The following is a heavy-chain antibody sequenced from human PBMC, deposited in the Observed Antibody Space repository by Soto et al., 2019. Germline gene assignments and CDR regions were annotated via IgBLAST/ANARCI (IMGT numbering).Heavy chain of an antibody. CDR2: IIPIFGTA. CDR1: GGTFSSYA. Sequence: QVQLVQSGAEVKKPGSSVKVSCKASGGTFSSYAISWVRQAPGQGLEWMGGIIPIFGTANYAQKFQGRVTITAAESTSTAYMELSSLRSEDTAVYYCASQRADRGVIPYYGMDVWGQGTTVTVSS. V-gene: IGHV1-69*12. CDR3: ASQRADRGVIPYYGMDV. J-gene: IGHJ6*02. D-gene: IGHD3-10*01.